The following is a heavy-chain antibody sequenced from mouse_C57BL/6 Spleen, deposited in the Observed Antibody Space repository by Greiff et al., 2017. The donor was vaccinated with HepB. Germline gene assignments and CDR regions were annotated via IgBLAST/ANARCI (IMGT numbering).Heavy chain of an antibody. Sequence: EVKLQESGAELVKPGASVKLSCTASGFNIKDYYMHWVKQRTEQGLEWIGRIDPEDGETKYAPKFQGKATITADTSSNTAYLQLSSLTSEDTAVYYCADYYGSPACVAHWGEGTLVTVSA. D-gene: IGHD1-1*01. CDR2: IDPEDGET. CDR1: GFNIKDYY. J-gene: IGHJ3*01. CDR3: ADYYGSPACVAH. V-gene: IGHV14-2*01.